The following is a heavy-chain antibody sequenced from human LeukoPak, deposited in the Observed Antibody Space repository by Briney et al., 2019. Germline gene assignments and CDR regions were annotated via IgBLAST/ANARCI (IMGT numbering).Heavy chain of an antibody. CDR1: GFTFSNYA. CDR2: ISGSGGGT. V-gene: IGHV3-23*01. Sequence: PGGSLRLSCAASGFTFSNYAMIWVRQAPGKGLEWVSAISGSGGGTDNADSVKGRFTISRDNSKNTLYLQMNSLRDEDTAVHYCAKGEVGNGDYGGVFDYWGQGTLVTVSS. CDR3: AKGEVGNGDYGGVFDY. D-gene: IGHD4-17*01. J-gene: IGHJ4*02.